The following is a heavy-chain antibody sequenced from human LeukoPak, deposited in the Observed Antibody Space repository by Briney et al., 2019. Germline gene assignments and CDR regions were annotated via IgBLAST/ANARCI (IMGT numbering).Heavy chain of an antibody. CDR1: GYSISSGYY. CDR2: IYHSGST. Sequence: SETLSLTCTVSGYSISSGYYWGWIRQPPGRGLEWIGSIYHSGSTYYNPSLKSRVTISVDTSKNQFSLKLSSVTAADTAVYYCARAPGYDSSGYWVGWGQETLVTVSS. CDR3: ARAPGYDSSGYWVG. J-gene: IGHJ4*02. V-gene: IGHV4-38-2*02. D-gene: IGHD3-22*01.